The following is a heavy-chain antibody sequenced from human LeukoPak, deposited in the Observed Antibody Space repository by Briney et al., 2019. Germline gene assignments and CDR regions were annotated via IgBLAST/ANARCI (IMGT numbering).Heavy chain of an antibody. CDR2: IYYSGST. CDR1: GGSISSYY. CDR3: ARGIGLSMAYYYMDV. Sequence: SGTLSLTCAVSGGSISSYYWSWIRQPPGKGLEWIGYIYYSGSTNYNPSLKSRVTISVDTSKNQFSLKLSSVTAADTAVYYCARGIGLSMAYYYMDVWGKGTTVTISS. V-gene: IGHV4-59*01. J-gene: IGHJ6*03. D-gene: IGHD3-16*02.